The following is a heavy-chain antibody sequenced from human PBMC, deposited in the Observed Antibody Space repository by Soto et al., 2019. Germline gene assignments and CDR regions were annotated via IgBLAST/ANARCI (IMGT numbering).Heavy chain of an antibody. V-gene: IGHV1-2*02. J-gene: IGHJ4*02. CDR1: GYTFTGYY. D-gene: IGHD4-17*01. CDR2: INPNSGGT. CDR3: ARVGSDDYGDNVFEYYFGY. Sequence: ASVKVSCKASGYTFTGYYMHWVRQAPGQGLEWMGWINPNSGGTNYAQKFQGRVTRTRDTSISTAYMELSRLRSDDTAVYYCARVGSDDYGDNVFEYYFGYWGQGTRGVVSS.